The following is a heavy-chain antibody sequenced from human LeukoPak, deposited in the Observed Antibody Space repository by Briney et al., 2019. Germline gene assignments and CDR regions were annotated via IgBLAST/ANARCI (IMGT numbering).Heavy chain of an antibody. D-gene: IGHD7-27*01. J-gene: IGHJ4*02. CDR2: IYYSGST. Sequence: SGTLSLTCTVSGGSISSHYWSWIRQPPGKGLEWIGYIYYSGSTYYNPSLKSRVTISVDTSKNQFSLKLSSVAAADTAVYYCARGTRTGEDYWGQGTLVTVSS. V-gene: IGHV4-59*06. CDR3: ARGTRTGEDY. CDR1: GGSISSHY.